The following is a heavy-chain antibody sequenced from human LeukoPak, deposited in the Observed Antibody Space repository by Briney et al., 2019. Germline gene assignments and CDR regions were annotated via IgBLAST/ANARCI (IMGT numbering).Heavy chain of an antibody. D-gene: IGHD2-2*01. CDR2: ISGSGGST. CDR3: AKDSCSSTSCYWDY. Sequence: GGSLRLSCAAPGFTFSSYAMSWVRQAPGKGLEWVSAISGSGGSTYYADSVKGRFTISRDNSKNTLYLQMNSLRAEDTAVYYCAKDSCSSTSCYWDYWGQGTLVTVSS. CDR1: GFTFSSYA. J-gene: IGHJ4*02. V-gene: IGHV3-23*01.